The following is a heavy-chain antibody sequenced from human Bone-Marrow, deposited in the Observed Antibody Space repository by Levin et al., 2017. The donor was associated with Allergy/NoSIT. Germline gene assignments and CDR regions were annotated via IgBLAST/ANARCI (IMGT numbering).Heavy chain of an antibody. CDR3: ARVEQQLVYYYYGMDV. V-gene: IGHV3-53*01. CDR2: IYSGGST. J-gene: IGHJ6*02. CDR1: GFTISSNY. Sequence: GGSLRLSCAASGFTISSNYMSWVRQAPGKGLEWVSVIYSGGSTYYADSVKGRFTISRDNSKNTLYLQMNSLRAEDTAVYYCARVEQQLVYYYYGMDVWGQGTTVTVSS. D-gene: IGHD6-13*01.